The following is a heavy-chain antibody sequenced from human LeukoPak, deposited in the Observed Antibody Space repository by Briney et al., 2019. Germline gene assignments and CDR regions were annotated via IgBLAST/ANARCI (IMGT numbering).Heavy chain of an antibody. CDR1: GFTFSSYG. Sequence: PGRSLRLSCAASGFTFSSYGIHRVRQAPRKELEWVAVLWSDGSNKYYADSVKGRFTISRDNSKNTQYLQLNSLRAEDTAVFYCARDNFGFDYWGQGTLVTVPS. D-gene: IGHD1-20*01. J-gene: IGHJ4*02. V-gene: IGHV3-33*01. CDR3: ARDNFGFDY. CDR2: LWSDGSNK.